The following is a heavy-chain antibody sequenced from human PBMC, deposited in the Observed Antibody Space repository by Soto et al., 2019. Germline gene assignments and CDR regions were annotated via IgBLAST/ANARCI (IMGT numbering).Heavy chain of an antibody. J-gene: IGHJ4*02. Sequence: PSETLSLTCTVSAGSVSSGNYYWSWIRQPPGKGLEWIGYRYYSGSTNYNPSLKSRVTISVDTSKNQFSLKLSSVTAADTAVYYCARWVVGATAYFDSWGQGTLVTVSS. CDR3: ARWVVGATAYFDS. CDR1: AGSVSSGNYY. D-gene: IGHD1-26*01. CDR2: RYYSGST. V-gene: IGHV4-61*01.